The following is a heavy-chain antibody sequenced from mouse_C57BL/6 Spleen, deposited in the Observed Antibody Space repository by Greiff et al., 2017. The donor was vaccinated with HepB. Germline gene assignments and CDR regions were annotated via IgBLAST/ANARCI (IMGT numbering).Heavy chain of an antibody. D-gene: IGHD2-1*01. CDR2: ISNGGGST. Sequence: EVKLVESGGGLVQPGGSLKLSCAASGFTFSDYYMYWVRQTPEKRLEWVAYISNGGGSTYYPDTVKGRFTISRDKAKNTLYLQMSRLKSENTAIYYCARHNGNLYWYFDVWGTGTTVTVSS. CDR3: ARHNGNLYWYFDV. J-gene: IGHJ1*03. V-gene: IGHV5-12*01. CDR1: GFTFSDYY.